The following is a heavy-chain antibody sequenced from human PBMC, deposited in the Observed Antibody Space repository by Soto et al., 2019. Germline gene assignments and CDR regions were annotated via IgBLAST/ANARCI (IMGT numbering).Heavy chain of an antibody. J-gene: IGHJ6*02. CDR1: GGTFSSYA. CDR3: ARDKRPATAITGMDV. Sequence: SVKVSCKASGGTFSSYAISWVRQAPGQGLEWMGGIIPIFGTANYAQKFQGRVTITADESTSTAYMELSSLRSEDTAVYYCARDKRPATAITGMDVWGQGTTVTFSS. D-gene: IGHD2-2*02. V-gene: IGHV1-69*13. CDR2: IIPIFGTA.